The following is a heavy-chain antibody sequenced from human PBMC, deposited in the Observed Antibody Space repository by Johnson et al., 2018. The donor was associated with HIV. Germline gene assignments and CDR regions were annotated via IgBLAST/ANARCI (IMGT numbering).Heavy chain of an antibody. CDR3: ARDRAAAGTDALDI. J-gene: IGHJ3*02. Sequence: LISYDGSNKYYADSVQGRFTISRDNSKNTLYLQMNSLRAEDTAVYYCARDRAAAGTDALDIWGQGTMVTVSS. V-gene: IGHV3-30*03. D-gene: IGHD6-13*01. CDR2: ISYDGSNK.